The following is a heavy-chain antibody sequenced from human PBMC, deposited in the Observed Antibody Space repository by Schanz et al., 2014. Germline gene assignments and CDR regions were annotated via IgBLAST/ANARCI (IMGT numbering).Heavy chain of an antibody. D-gene: IGHD2-8*01. CDR1: GFTFSDYY. Sequence: QVHLVESGGGLVKPGGSLRLSCAASGFTFSDYYMTWIRQAPGKGLEWVSYINGGGETTYYADSVRGRSTIARDNAKNSLLMQMTSMRADATAKYYCARGTYGMDVWGQGTTVTVSS. J-gene: IGHJ6*02. V-gene: IGHV3-11*01. CDR3: ARGTYGMDV. CDR2: INGGGETT.